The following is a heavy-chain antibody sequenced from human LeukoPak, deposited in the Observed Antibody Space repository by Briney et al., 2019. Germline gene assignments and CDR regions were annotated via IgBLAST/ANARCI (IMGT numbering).Heavy chain of an antibody. D-gene: IGHD6-13*01. V-gene: IGHV3-73*01. CDR3: AKDGGVSSWYPYYFDF. CDR2: IRSKANSYAT. Sequence: GGSLRLSCAASGFTFSGSTMHWVRQASGKGLEWVGRIRSKANSYATAYAASVEGRFTISRDDSKNTAYLQMNSLKTEDTAIYYCAKDGGVSSWYPYYFDFWGQGTLVTVSS. J-gene: IGHJ4*02. CDR1: GFTFSGST.